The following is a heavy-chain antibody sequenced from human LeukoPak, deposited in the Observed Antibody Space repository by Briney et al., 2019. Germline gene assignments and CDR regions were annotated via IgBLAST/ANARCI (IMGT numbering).Heavy chain of an antibody. D-gene: IGHD2-21*01. Sequence: PSETRSLTCTVSGGSISSGGYYWNWIRQHPGKGLEWIGYIYYSGSTYYNPSLKSRVTISADTSKNQFSLKLSSVTAADTAVYYCARDLFRDAFDIWGQGTMVTVSS. CDR3: ARDLFRDAFDI. CDR1: GGSISSGGYY. CDR2: IYYSGST. J-gene: IGHJ3*02. V-gene: IGHV4-31*03.